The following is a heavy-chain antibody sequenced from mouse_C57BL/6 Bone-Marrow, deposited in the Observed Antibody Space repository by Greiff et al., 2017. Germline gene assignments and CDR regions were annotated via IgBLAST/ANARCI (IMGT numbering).Heavy chain of an antibody. Sequence: QVPLQQPGAELVKPGASVKMSCKASGYNFTSYWITWVKQRPGQGLEWIGDIYPGSGSTKYNEKFKSKATLTVDTSSSTAYMQLSSLTSEDSAVYYCARKDYGSSLYYFDYWGQGTTLTVSS. V-gene: IGHV1-55*01. CDR2: IYPGSGST. CDR3: ARKDYGSSLYYFDY. CDR1: GYNFTSYW. J-gene: IGHJ2*01. D-gene: IGHD1-1*01.